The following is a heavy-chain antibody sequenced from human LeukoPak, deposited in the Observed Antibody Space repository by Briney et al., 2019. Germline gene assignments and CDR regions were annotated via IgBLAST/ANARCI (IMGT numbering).Heavy chain of an antibody. D-gene: IGHD6-13*01. Sequence: SETLSLTCTVSGGSISSGGYYWSCIRQPPGKGLEWIGYIYHSGSTYYNPSLKSRVTISVDRSKNQFSLKLSSVTAADTAVYYCARESSSLNWFDPWGQGTLVTVSS. CDR3: ARESSSLNWFDP. J-gene: IGHJ5*02. CDR1: GGSISSGGYY. CDR2: IYHSGST. V-gene: IGHV4-30-2*01.